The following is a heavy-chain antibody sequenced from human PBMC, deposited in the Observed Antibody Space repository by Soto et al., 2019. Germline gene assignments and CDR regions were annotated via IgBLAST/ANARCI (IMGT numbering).Heavy chain of an antibody. D-gene: IGHD2-15*01. Sequence: GASVKVSCKASGGTFSRYAISWVRQSPGQVLEWMGGIIRIFGTANYAQKFQGRVTITADESTSTAYMELSSLRSEDTAVYYCAREATGRIGSGTYRYWGQGTLVTVSS. CDR2: IIRIFGTA. J-gene: IGHJ4*02. CDR1: GGTFSRYA. CDR3: AREATGRIGSGTYRY. V-gene: IGHV1-69*13.